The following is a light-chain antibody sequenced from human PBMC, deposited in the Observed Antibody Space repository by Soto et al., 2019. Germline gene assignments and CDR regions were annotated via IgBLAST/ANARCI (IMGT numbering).Light chain of an antibody. Sequence: EIVLTQSPGTLSLSPGERATLSCSASQSVSSSYLAWYQQKPGQAPRLLIYGASSRATGIPDGFSGSGSGTDFTLTFSRLEPEDFAVYYCQQYGSSPPWTFGQGTKVDIK. CDR1: QSVSSSY. J-gene: IGKJ1*01. CDR3: QQYGSSPPWT. CDR2: GAS. V-gene: IGKV3-20*01.